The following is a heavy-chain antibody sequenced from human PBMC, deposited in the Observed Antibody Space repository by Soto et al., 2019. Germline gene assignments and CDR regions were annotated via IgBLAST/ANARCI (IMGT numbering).Heavy chain of an antibody. CDR2: IWYDGSNK. CDR3: ARDRHDYIWGSYTNYGMDV. Sequence: GGSLRLSCAASGFTFSSYGMHWVRQAPGKGLEWVAVIWYDGSNKYYADSVKGRFTISRDNSKNTLYLQMNSLRAEDTAVYYCARDRHDYIWGSYTNYGMDVWGQGTTVTVSS. V-gene: IGHV3-33*01. D-gene: IGHD3-16*01. J-gene: IGHJ6*02. CDR1: GFTFSSYG.